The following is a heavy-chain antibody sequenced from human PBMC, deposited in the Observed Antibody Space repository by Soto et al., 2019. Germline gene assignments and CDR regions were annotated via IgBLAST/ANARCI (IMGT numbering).Heavy chain of an antibody. V-gene: IGHV4-59*01. CDR2: VYNSGST. Sequence: SETLSLTCTVSGGSISSYYWSWIRQPPGEGLEWIGYVYNSGSTNYNPSLKSRVTISVDTSKNQFSLKLSSVTAADTAVYYCAIVKSLLVPGSFDYWGKGTLVTGFS. CDR3: AIVKSLLVPGSFDY. J-gene: IGHJ4*02. D-gene: IGHD3-10*01. CDR1: GGSISSYY.